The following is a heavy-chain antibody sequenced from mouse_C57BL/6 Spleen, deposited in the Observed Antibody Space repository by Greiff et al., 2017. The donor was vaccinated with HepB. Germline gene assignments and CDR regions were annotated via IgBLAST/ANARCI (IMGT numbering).Heavy chain of an antibody. J-gene: IGHJ2*01. D-gene: IGHD2-3*01. CDR2: IYPGSGST. V-gene: IGHV1-55*01. CDR1: GYTFTSYW. Sequence: VQLQESGAELVKPGASVKMSCKASGYTFTSYWITWVKQRPGQGLEWIGDIYPGSGSTNYNEKFKSKATLTVDTSSSTAYMQLSSLTSEDSAVYYCARDYDGYYGNYWGQGTTLTVSS. CDR3: ARDYDGYYGNY.